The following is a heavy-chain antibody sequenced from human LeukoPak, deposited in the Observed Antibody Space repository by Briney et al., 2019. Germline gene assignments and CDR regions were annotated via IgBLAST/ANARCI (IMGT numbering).Heavy chain of an antibody. CDR3: ASRYYDLEDY. J-gene: IGHJ4*02. D-gene: IGHD3-22*01. CDR1: GGTFSSYA. Sequence: ASVKVSCTASGGTFSSYAISWVRQAPGQGLEWMGGIIPIFGTANYAQKFQGRVTITADESTSTAYMELSSLRSEDTAVYYCASRYYDLEDYWGQGTLVTVSS. V-gene: IGHV1-69*13. CDR2: IIPIFGTA.